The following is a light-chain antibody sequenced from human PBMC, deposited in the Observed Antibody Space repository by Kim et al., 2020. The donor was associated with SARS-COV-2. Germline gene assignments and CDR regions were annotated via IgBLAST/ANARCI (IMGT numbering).Light chain of an antibody. CDR3: ATWDASLSAGV. Sequence: GQKVTISCSGSVSNIGSNYVSWYQQIPGTAPKLLIYDNDLRPSGIPDRFSGSKSGTSATLGISGLQTGDEADYYCATWDASLSAGVFGTGTKVTVL. CDR1: VSNIGSNY. J-gene: IGLJ1*01. V-gene: IGLV1-51*01. CDR2: DND.